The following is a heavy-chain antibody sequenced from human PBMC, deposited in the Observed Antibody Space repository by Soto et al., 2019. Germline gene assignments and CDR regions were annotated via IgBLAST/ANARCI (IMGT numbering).Heavy chain of an antibody. CDR3: ATATPIYSQGNICYFDN. J-gene: IGHJ4*02. CDR1: GLTFSNYG. V-gene: IGHV3-30*03. Sequence: QVHLVESGGGVVQPGGSLRLSCAAAGLTFSNYGMHWVRQAPGKGLEWVAVVSYDGSGKGYADSVKGRFTVSRDTAKKTLYLHINSLTPEPTVIYYCATATPIYSQGNICYFDNWGQGALVAVSS. D-gene: IGHD1-26*01. CDR2: VSYDGSGK.